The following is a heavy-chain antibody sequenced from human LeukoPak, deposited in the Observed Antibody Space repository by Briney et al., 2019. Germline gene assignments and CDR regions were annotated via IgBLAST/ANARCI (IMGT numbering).Heavy chain of an antibody. J-gene: IGHJ4*02. CDR2: IRYDGTNK. D-gene: IGHD2-21*01. V-gene: IGHV3-30*02. Sequence: GGSRRLSCAASGFTVSSNDISWVRQAPGKGLDWVAFIRYDGTNKYYADSVRGRFTFSRDNSKNTLYLQMNSLRVEDTAVYYCAKDLTGGYSRGFDSWGQGTLVTVSS. CDR1: GFTVSSND. CDR3: AKDLTGGYSRGFDS.